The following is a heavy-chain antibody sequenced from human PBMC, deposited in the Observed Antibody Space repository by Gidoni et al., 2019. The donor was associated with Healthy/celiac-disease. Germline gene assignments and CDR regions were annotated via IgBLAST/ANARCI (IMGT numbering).Heavy chain of an antibody. V-gene: IGHV3-23*01. CDR3: AKVSEYDFWSGYYNFDY. CDR1: GFTFSSYA. J-gene: IGHJ4*02. Sequence: EVQLLESGGGLVQPGGSLRLSCAASGFTFSSYAMSWVRQAPGKGMEWVSAIIGSGGSTYYAESVKGRFTISRDNSKNTLYLQMNSLRAEDTAVYYCAKVSEYDFWSGYYNFDYWGQGTLVTVSS. D-gene: IGHD3-3*01. CDR2: IIGSGGST.